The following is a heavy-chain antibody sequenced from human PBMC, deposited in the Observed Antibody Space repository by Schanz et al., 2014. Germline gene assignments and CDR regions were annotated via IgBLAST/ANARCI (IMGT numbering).Heavy chain of an antibody. CDR3: VSQTGSPNY. D-gene: IGHD6-13*01. J-gene: IGHJ4*02. V-gene: IGHV3-23*01. CDR2: ISGSGAST. CDR1: GFSFSSYA. Sequence: EVQLLESGGGLVEPGGSLRLSCAASGFSFSSYAMGWVRQARGKGLEWVSGISGSGASTYYADSVKGRFTISRDNSNKTVDLQMNSLRAEDTAVYFCVSQTGSPNYWGQGTLVTVSS.